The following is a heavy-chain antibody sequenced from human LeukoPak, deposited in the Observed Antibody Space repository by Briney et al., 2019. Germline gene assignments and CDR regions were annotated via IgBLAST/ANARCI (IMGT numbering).Heavy chain of an antibody. CDR3: ARTQLLILGYYYYMDV. CDR2: IYYSGST. CDR1: GGSISSSSYY. J-gene: IGHJ6*03. V-gene: IGHV4-39*01. D-gene: IGHD2-15*01. Sequence: TPSQTLSLTCTVSGGSISSSSYYWGWIRQPPGKGLEWTGSIYYSGSTYYNPSLKSRVTISVDTSKNQFSLKLSSVTAADTAVYYCARTQLLILGYYYYMDVWGKGTTVTVSS.